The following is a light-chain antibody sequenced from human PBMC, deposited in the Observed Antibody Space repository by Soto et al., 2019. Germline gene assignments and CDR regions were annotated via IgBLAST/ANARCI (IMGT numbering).Light chain of an antibody. CDR2: GAS. Sequence: EIVLTQSPGTLSLSPGERATLSCRASQSVSSSYLAWYQQKPGQAPRLLIYGASSRATGIPDRFRGSVSGTDFTLTISRLEPEDFAVYYCQQYGSSLLTFGGGTKVEIK. V-gene: IGKV3-20*01. CDR3: QQYGSSLLT. J-gene: IGKJ4*01. CDR1: QSVSSSY.